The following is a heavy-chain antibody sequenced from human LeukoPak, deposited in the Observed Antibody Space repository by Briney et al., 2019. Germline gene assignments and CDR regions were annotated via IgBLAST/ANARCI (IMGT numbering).Heavy chain of an antibody. CDR3: ARDGRIAAPGTDLDY. D-gene: IGHD6-13*01. V-gene: IGHV3-74*01. Sequence: GGSLRLSCAASGFSFSSYWMHWVRQAPGKGLVWVSCIKSDGSSTNYADSVKGRFTISRDNAKNTLYLQMNSLRAEDTAVYYCARDGRIAAPGTDLDYWGQGTLVTVSS. CDR2: IKSDGSST. J-gene: IGHJ4*02. CDR1: GFSFSSYW.